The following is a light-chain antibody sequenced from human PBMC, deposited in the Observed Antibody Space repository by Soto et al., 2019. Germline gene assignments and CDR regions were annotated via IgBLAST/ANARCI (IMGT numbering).Light chain of an antibody. CDR1: NIGGKS. Sequence: SYELTQPPSVSVAPGQTASIACGGDNIGGKSVHWYQQKPGQAPVLVVSDDSDRPSGIPERFSGSKSENTATLTFSRVEAGDEADYYCLVWDTSSDHPVVFGGGTKLTVL. CDR3: LVWDTSSDHPVV. CDR2: DDS. J-gene: IGLJ2*01. V-gene: IGLV3-21*02.